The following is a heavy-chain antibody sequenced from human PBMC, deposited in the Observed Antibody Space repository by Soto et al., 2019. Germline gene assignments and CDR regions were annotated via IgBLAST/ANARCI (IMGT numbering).Heavy chain of an antibody. CDR2: IYPGDSDT. Sequence: GESLKISCQGSGYSFTSYWIGWVRQMPGKGLEWMGIIYPGDSDTRYSPSFQGQVAFSADKSISTAYLQWSGLKASDTAIYYCARRLSTGWFFDFWGQGTLVTV. D-gene: IGHD6-19*01. V-gene: IGHV5-51*01. J-gene: IGHJ4*02. CDR1: GYSFTSYW. CDR3: ARRLSTGWFFDF.